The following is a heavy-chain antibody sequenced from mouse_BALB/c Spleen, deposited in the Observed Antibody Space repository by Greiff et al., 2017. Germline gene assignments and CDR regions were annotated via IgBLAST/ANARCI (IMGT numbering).Heavy chain of an antibody. CDR2: ISSCSSTI. J-gene: IGHJ3*01. CDR1: GFSFSSFG. D-gene: IGHD1-1*02. V-gene: IGHV5-17*02. Sequence: EVKVVESGGGLVQPGGSRKLSCAASGFSFSSFGMHWVRQAPEKGLEWVAYISSCSSTIYYADTLKGRFTISRDNTTNTLFLQLTSLRSEDTAMYYCARVGGKSDWFAYWGQGTLVTVSA. CDR3: ARVGGKSDWFAY.